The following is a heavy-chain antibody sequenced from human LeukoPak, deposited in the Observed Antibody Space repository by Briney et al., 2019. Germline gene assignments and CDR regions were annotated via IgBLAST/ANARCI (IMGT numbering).Heavy chain of an antibody. CDR3: ARDAYRDRYFDY. D-gene: IGHD4-11*01. J-gene: IGHJ4*02. CDR1: GFTFTNCW. CDR2: IKQDGSEK. Sequence: GGSLRLSCAASGFTFTNCWMSWVRQAPGKGLEWVANIKQDGSEKYYVDSVKGRFTISRDNAKNSLYLQLNSLRAEDTAVYYCARDAYRDRYFDYWGQGTLVTVSS. V-gene: IGHV3-7*01.